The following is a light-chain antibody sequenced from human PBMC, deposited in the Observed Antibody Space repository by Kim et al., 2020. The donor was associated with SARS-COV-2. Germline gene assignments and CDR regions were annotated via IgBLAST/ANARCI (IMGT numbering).Light chain of an antibody. Sequence: DIHMTQSPSTLSASVGDRVTITCRASQSISSWLAWYQQKPGKAPKLLIYKASSLESGVPSRFSGSGSGTEFTFTISSLQPDDFATYYCQQYDSYPWTFGQGTKVDIK. CDR2: KAS. CDR1: QSISSW. CDR3: QQYDSYPWT. V-gene: IGKV1-5*03. J-gene: IGKJ1*01.